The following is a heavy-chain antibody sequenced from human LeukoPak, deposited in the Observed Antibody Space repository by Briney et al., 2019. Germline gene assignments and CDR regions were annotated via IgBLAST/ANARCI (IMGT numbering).Heavy chain of an antibody. CDR1: GGSFSGYY. CDR2: INHSGST. J-gene: IGHJ4*02. Sequence: SETLSLTCAVYGGSFSGYYWSWIRQPPGKGLEWIGEINHSGSTNYNPSLKSRVTISVDTSKNQFSLKLSSVTAADTAVYYCASSNCSSTSCYTLYDYWGQGTLVTVSS. V-gene: IGHV4-34*01. CDR3: ASSNCSSTSCYTLYDY. D-gene: IGHD2-2*02.